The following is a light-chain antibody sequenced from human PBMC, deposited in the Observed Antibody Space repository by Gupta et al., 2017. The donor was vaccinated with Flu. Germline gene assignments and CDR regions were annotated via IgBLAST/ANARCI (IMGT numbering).Light chain of an antibody. J-gene: IGKJ1*01. CDR2: GAS. CDR1: QGIRND. CDR3: RQSNDLWT. Sequence: DIQMTQSPPSLSASVGDRVTITCRASQGIRNDLGWYQQKPGKAPKRLIYGASDLQSGVPSRFSGSGSGTEFTLTISSLQPEDFASYYCRQSNDLWTFGQGTMLDIK. V-gene: IGKV1-17*01.